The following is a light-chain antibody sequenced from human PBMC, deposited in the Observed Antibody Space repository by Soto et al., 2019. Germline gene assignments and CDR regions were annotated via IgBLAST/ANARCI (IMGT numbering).Light chain of an antibody. CDR1: SSDVGGYNY. J-gene: IGLJ1*01. CDR2: DVS. V-gene: IGLV2-11*01. Sequence: QSALTQPRSVSGSPGQSVTISCTGTSSDVGGYNYVSWYQQHPGKAPKLMIYDVSKRPSGVPDRFSGSKSGNTASLTISGLQAEDEADYYSCSYAGRYTLYVFGTGTKATVL. CDR3: CSYAGRYTLYV.